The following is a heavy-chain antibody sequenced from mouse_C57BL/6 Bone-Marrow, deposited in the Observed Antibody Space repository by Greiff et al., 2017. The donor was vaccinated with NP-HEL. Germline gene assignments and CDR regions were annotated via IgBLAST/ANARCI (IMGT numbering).Heavy chain of an antibody. CDR3: TTGGSSPYALDY. Sequence: VQLQQSGAELVRPGASVKLSCTVSGFNIQDDYMPWVKQRPAKGLAWIGWIDTENGDTGYASKFTGKATITADTSSNTAYLQLSSLTSEDTAVYYCTTGGSSPYALDYWGQGTSVTVSS. D-gene: IGHD1-1*01. CDR2: IDTENGDT. J-gene: IGHJ4*01. CDR1: GFNIQDDY. V-gene: IGHV14-4*01.